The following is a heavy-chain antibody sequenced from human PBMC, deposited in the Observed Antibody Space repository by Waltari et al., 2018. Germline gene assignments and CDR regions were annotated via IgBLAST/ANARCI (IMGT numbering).Heavy chain of an antibody. V-gene: IGHV1-69*13. Sequence: QVQLVQSGAEVKKPGSSVKVSCKASGGTFSSYAISWVRQAPGQGLEWMGGIIPIFGKANYAQKFQGRVTITADESTSTAYMELSSLRSEDTAVYYWASPTYYYDSSGYYYRSWGQGTLVTVSS. CDR3: ASPTYYYDSSGYYYRS. D-gene: IGHD3-22*01. J-gene: IGHJ5*02. CDR2: IIPIFGKA. CDR1: GGTFSSYA.